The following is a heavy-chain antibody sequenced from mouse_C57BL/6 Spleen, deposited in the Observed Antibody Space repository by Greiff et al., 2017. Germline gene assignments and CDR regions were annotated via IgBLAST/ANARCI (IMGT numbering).Heavy chain of an antibody. V-gene: IGHV5-9-1*02. CDR1: GFTFSGYA. Sequence: DVMLVESGEGLVKPGGSLKLSCAASGFTFSGYAMSWVRQTPEKRLEWVAYISSGGDYIYYADTVKGRFTISGDNARNTLYLQMGSLKSEDTAMYYGTRNGYDWYFEVWGTGTTVTVSS. CDR3: TRNGYDWYFEV. J-gene: IGHJ1*03. CDR2: ISSGGDYI. D-gene: IGHD2-2*01.